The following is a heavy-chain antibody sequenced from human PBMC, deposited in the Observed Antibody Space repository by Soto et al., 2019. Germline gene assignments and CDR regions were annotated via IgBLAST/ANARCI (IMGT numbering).Heavy chain of an antibody. D-gene: IGHD5-18*01. CDR1: GYVFANQW. CDR3: ARRYGRYFDY. CDR2: IYPADSDT. J-gene: IGHJ4*02. V-gene: IGHV5-51*01. Sequence: GESLKISCQGSGYVFANQWIGWVRQMPGKGLEWMGIIYPADSDTRYSPSFQGQVTISAGKSITTAYLQWSSLEASDTAMYYCARRYGRYFDYWGQGTLVNVSS.